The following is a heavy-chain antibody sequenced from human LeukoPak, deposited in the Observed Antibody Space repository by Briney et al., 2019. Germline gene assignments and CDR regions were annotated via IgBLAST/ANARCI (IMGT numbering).Heavy chain of an antibody. J-gene: IGHJ4*02. V-gene: IGHV3-30*02. CDR3: AKDRLPYNWNYGDY. CDR1: GFTFSSYG. CDR2: IRYDGSNK. D-gene: IGHD1-7*01. Sequence: PGGSLRLSCAASGFTFSSYGMHWVRQAPGKGLEWVAFIRYDGSNKYYADSVKGRFTISRDNSKNTLYLQMNSLRAEDTAVYYCAKDRLPYNWNYGDYWGQGTLVTVSS.